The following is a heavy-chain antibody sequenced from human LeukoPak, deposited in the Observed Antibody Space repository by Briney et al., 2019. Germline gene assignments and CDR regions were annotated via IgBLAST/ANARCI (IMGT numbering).Heavy chain of an antibody. D-gene: IGHD6-13*01. CDR2: IRSKAYGGTT. CDR3: TRDEEQQLATVTL. V-gene: IGHV3-49*03. Sequence: GGSLRLSCTASGFTFGDYAMSWFRQAPGKGLEWVGFIRSKAYGGTTEYAASVKGRFTISRDDSKSIAYLQMNSLKTEDTAVYYCTRDEEQQLATVTLWDQGTLVTVSS. J-gene: IGHJ4*02. CDR1: GFTFGDYA.